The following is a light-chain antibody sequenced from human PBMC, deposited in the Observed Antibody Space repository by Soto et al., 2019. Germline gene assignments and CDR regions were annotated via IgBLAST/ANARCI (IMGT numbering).Light chain of an antibody. J-gene: IGKJ2*01. Sequence: EIMMTQSPATLSVSPGERATLSCRASQSVRSNLAWYQQKPGQAPRLLIYGASTRATGIPARFSGSGSGTELTLTISSLQSEDFAVYYCQQYNKWPLMYTFGQGTKLEIK. V-gene: IGKV3-15*01. CDR1: QSVRSN. CDR2: GAS. CDR3: QQYNKWPLMYT.